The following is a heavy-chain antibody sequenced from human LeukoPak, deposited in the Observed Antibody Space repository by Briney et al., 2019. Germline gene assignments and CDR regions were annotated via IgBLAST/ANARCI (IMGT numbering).Heavy chain of an antibody. J-gene: IGHJ3*02. CDR1: GGSISSHY. V-gene: IGHV4-59*11. Sequence: SETLSLTCTVSGGSISSHYWNWIRQPPGKGLEWIGFIYYSGNTNNNYNPSLKRRGTMSVDTSKNQFSLKLSAVTAADTAVYYCARAGRKDAFDIWGQGTMVTVSS. D-gene: IGHD1-14*01. CDR3: ARAGRKDAFDI. CDR2: IYYSGNT.